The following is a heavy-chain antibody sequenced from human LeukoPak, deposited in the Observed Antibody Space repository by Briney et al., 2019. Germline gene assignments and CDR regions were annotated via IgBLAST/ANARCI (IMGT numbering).Heavy chain of an antibody. J-gene: IGHJ4*02. CDR1: GGTFSSYA. Sequence: ASVKVSCKASGGTFSSYAISWVRQAPGPGLEWMGGISPIFGTANYAQKFQGRVTITADESTSTAYMELSSLRSEDTAVYYCARDEGARRGYSYAVFDYWGQGTLVTVSS. V-gene: IGHV1-69*01. CDR3: ARDEGARRGYSYAVFDY. CDR2: ISPIFGTA. D-gene: IGHD5-18*01.